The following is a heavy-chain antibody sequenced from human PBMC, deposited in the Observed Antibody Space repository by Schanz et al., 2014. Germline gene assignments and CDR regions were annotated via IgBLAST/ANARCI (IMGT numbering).Heavy chain of an antibody. Sequence: QIQLVQSGPEVKKPGASVKVSCKASGYTFTSYGISWVRQAPGQGLEWVGWINTGSGDTKYSQNFQGRVTITRDTSASTAYMELSSLRSDDTAVYYCAKAEYDILTDSYSRLDPWGQGTLVSVAS. CDR2: INTGSGDT. CDR1: GYTFTSYG. D-gene: IGHD3-9*01. J-gene: IGHJ5*02. CDR3: AKAEYDILTDSYSRLDP. V-gene: IGHV1-18*01.